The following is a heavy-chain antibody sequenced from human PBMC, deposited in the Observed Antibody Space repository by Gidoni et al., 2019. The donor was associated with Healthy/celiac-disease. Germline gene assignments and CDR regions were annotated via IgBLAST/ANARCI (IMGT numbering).Heavy chain of an antibody. J-gene: IGHJ6*02. Sequence: EVQLVESGGGLVKPGGSLRLSCAASGFTFSSYSMNWVRQAPGKGLEWVSSISSSSSYIYYADSVKGRFTISRDNAKNSLYLQMNSLRAEDTAVYYCARANYYDSSGSTKPFYYYYGMDVWGQGTTVTVSS. V-gene: IGHV3-21*01. D-gene: IGHD3-22*01. CDR3: ARANYYDSSGSTKPFYYYYGMDV. CDR2: ISSSSSYI. CDR1: GFTFSSYS.